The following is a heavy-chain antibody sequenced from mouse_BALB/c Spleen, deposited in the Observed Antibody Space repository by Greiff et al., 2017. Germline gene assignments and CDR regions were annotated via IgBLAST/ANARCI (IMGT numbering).Heavy chain of an antibody. CDR1: GFTFSDSY. V-gene: IGHV5-4*02. D-gene: IGHD1-1*01. Sequence: DVMLVASGGGLVKPGGSLKLSCAASGFTFSDSYMYLVCQTPGKRLVWVATLRDGGSYTYYPDSLKGRFTISRDTAKNNLYLQMSSLKSEDTALYYCARDYAPDAMDYWGQGTSGTVS. CDR3: ARDYAPDAMDY. CDR2: LRDGGSYT. J-gene: IGHJ4*01.